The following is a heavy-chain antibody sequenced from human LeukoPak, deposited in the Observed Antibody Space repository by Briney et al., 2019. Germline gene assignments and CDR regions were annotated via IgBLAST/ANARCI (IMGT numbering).Heavy chain of an antibody. Sequence: SETLSLTCAVYGGSFSGYYWSWIRQPPGKGLEWIGEINHSGSTNYNPSLKSRVTISVDTSKNQFSLKLSSVTAADTAVYYCARARFIVVVPAAIDIDAFDIWGQGTMVTVPS. CDR2: INHSGST. V-gene: IGHV4-34*01. CDR3: ARARFIVVVPAAIDIDAFDI. D-gene: IGHD2-2*01. CDR1: GGSFSGYY. J-gene: IGHJ3*02.